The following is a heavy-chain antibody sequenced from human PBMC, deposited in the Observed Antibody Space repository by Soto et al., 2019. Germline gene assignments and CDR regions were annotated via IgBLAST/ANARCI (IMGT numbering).Heavy chain of an antibody. V-gene: IGHV3-23*01. CDR3: AKVWFGELLYYFDY. D-gene: IGHD3-10*01. CDR2: ISGSGGST. Sequence: GGSLRLSCAASGFTFSSYAMSWVRQDTGKGLEWVSAISGSGGSTYYADSVKGRFTISRDNSENTLYLQMNSLRAEDTAVYYCAKVWFGELLYYFDYWGQGTLVTVSS. CDR1: GFTFSSYA. J-gene: IGHJ4*02.